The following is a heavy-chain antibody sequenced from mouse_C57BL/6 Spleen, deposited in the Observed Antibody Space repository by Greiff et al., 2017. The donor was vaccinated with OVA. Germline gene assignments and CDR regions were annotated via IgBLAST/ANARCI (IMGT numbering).Heavy chain of an antibody. CDR3: TFIYYDYDGFAY. CDR2: IDPETGGT. D-gene: IGHD2-4*01. J-gene: IGHJ3*01. V-gene: IGHV1-15*01. Sequence: QVQLKQSGAELVRPGASVTLSCKASGYTFTDYEMHWVKQTPVHGLEWIGAIDPETGGTAYNQKFKGKAILTADKSSSTAYMELRSLTSEDSAVYYCTFIYYDYDGFAYWGQGTLVTVSA. CDR1: GYTFTDYE.